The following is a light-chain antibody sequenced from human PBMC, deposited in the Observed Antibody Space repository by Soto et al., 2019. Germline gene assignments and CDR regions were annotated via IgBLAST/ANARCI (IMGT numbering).Light chain of an antibody. CDR1: QDISNY. CDR3: LQHKTYPLT. V-gene: IGKV1-17*01. CDR2: ATS. Sequence: DIQMTQSPSSLSASVGDRVTITCQASQDISNYLNWYQQKPGKAPKLLVYATSILQSGVPSRFSGSRSGTEFTLTISSLQPDDFATYYCLQHKTYPLTFGGGTKVDIK. J-gene: IGKJ4*01.